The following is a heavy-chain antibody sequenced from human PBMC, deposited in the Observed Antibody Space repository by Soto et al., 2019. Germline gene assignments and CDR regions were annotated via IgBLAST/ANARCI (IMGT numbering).Heavy chain of an antibody. CDR1: GFPLSDSA. V-gene: IGHV3-73*01. D-gene: IGHD6-6*01. Sequence: EVQLVESGGGLVQPGGSLKLACLASGFPLSDSAIHWVRKASGKGLEWVGSIRSKTNNYATTYAAPVRGRFTLSRDDSKNTAYLHMNNLESQDAAVYYCTRHAGCQLEHSFYYYFMDVWVKGATVSVPS. J-gene: IGHJ6*03. CDR3: TRHAGCQLEHSFYYYFMDV. CDR2: IRSKTNNYAT.